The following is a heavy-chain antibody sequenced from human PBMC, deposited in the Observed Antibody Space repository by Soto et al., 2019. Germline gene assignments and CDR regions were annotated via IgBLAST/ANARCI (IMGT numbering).Heavy chain of an antibody. V-gene: IGHV3-30-3*01. CDR2: ISYDGSNK. D-gene: IGHD3-9*01. J-gene: IGHJ4*02. CDR1: GFTFSSYA. Sequence: GGSLRLSCAASGFTFSSYAMHWVRQAPGKGLEWVAVISYDGSNKYYADSVKGRFTISRDNSKNTLYLQMNSLRAEDTAVYYCARSRYFDWLLLGPFDYWGQGTLVTVSS. CDR3: ARSRYFDWLLLGPFDY.